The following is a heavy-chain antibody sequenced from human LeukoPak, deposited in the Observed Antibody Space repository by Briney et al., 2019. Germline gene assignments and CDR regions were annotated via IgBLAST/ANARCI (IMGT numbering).Heavy chain of an antibody. V-gene: IGHV1-69*13. CDR3: ARHRQYDADVFDL. Sequence: SVKVSCKASGGTFSSYAISWVRQAPGQGLEWMGGIIPIFGTANYAQKFQGRVTITADESTSTAYMELSSLRSEDTAVYYCARHRQYDADVFDLWGQGTMVIVSS. CDR2: IIPIFGTA. CDR1: GGTFSSYA. J-gene: IGHJ3*01. D-gene: IGHD2/OR15-2a*01.